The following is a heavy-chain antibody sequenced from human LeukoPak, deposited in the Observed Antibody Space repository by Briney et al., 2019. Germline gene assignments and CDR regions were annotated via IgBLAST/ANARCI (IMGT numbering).Heavy chain of an antibody. Sequence: SETPSLTCTVSGGSISSSSYYWGWIRQPPGTGLEWIGSIYYSGSTYYNPSLKSRVTISVDTSKNQFSLKLSSVTAADTAVYYCASLQYSSGWPFDYWGQGTLVTVSS. CDR2: IYYSGST. V-gene: IGHV4-39*01. J-gene: IGHJ4*02. D-gene: IGHD6-19*01. CDR1: GGSISSSSYY. CDR3: ASLQYSSGWPFDY.